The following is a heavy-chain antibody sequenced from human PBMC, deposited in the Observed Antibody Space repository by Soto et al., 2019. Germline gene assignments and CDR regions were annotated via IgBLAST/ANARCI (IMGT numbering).Heavy chain of an antibody. V-gene: IGHV3-7*01. CDR3: ARDQAEQWLVPDYYYYMDV. CDR1: GFTFSSYW. J-gene: IGHJ6*03. CDR2: IKQDGSEK. Sequence: EVQLVESGGGLVQPGGSLRLSCAASGFTFSSYWMSWVRQAPGKGLEWVANIKQDGSEKYYVDSVKGRFTISRDNAKNSLYRQMNSLRAEDTAVYYCARDQAEQWLVPDYYYYMDVWGKGTTVTVSS. D-gene: IGHD6-19*01.